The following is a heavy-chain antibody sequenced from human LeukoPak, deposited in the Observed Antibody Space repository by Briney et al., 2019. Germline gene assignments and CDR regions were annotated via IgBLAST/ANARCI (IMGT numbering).Heavy chain of an antibody. J-gene: IGHJ4*02. Sequence: QSGGSLILSCEASGFTFSSHWMHWVRQAPGKGLVWVSRINSDGSRTNYADSVKGRYTISRDNAKKTLYMQMNSLRAEDTAVYYCAREALIAADDFDCWGQGTLVTVSS. CDR3: AREALIAADDFDC. CDR1: GFTFSSHW. D-gene: IGHD6-6*01. V-gene: IGHV3-74*01. CDR2: INSDGSRT.